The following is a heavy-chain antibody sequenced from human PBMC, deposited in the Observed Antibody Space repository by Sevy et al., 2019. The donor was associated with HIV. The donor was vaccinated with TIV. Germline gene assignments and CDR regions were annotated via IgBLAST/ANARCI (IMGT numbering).Heavy chain of an antibody. Sequence: GGSLRLTCAASGFTFSNYYMSWIRQAPGKGLEWVSYISSLSSYTNFADSVKGRFTISRDNAKNSLYLQMKSLRAEDTAVYYCAGGSGRYNDAFDIWDQGTMVTVSS. J-gene: IGHJ3*02. CDR3: AGGSGRYNDAFDI. CDR1: GFTFSNYY. D-gene: IGHD1-26*01. V-gene: IGHV3-11*06. CDR2: ISSLSSYT.